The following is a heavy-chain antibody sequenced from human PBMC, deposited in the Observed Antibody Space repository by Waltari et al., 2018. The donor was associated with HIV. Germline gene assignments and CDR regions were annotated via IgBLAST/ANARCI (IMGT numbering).Heavy chain of an antibody. V-gene: IGHV3-23*01. J-gene: IGHJ4*02. CDR2: ISGSGGTT. CDR1: DFTFTNSS. Sequence: EALLLESGGDVVQPGGSLRLSCVASDFTFTNSSMSWVRQAPGKGLEWVSSISGSGGTTYYADSVKGRFTVSRDNSKNTMYLQMNSLRAGDTAIYYCAKSYGDYLRRYFFDYWGQGTLVTVSS. D-gene: IGHD4-17*01. CDR3: AKSYGDYLRRYFFDY.